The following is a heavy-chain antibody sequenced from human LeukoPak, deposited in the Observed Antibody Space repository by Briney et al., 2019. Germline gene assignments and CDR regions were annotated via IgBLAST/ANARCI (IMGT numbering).Heavy chain of an antibody. J-gene: IGHJ4*02. V-gene: IGHV3-11*01. D-gene: IGHD3-10*01. CDR3: ARGTMASDF. Sequence: GGSLRLSCAASGFTFSDYYMTWICQTPGKGLEWVSYISISGTTTFYVDSVKGRFTISRDNTKNSLYLQMNSLRAVDTAMYYCARGTMASDFWGQGTLVTVSS. CDR2: ISISGTTT. CDR1: GFTFSDYY.